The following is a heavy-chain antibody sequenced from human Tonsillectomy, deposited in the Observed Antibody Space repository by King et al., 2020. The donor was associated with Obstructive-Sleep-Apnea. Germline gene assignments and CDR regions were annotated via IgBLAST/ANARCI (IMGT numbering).Heavy chain of an antibody. J-gene: IGHJ4*02. CDR3: ARLYSGSYYVFDY. V-gene: IGHV4-59*08. D-gene: IGHD1-26*01. CDR2: IYYSGST. CDR1: GGSISSHY. Sequence: VQLQESGPGLVKPSETLSLTCTVSGGSISSHYWSWIRQPPGKGLEWIGYIYYSGSTNYNPSLKSRVTISVDTSKNQFSLKLSSVTAADTAVYYCARLYSGSYYVFDYWGKGTLVTVSS.